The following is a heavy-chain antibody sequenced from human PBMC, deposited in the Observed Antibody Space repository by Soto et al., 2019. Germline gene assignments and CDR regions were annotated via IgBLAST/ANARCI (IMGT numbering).Heavy chain of an antibody. Sequence: FCPTLVNPTQTLTLTCTFSGFSLSTSGVGVGWIRQPPGKALEWLALIYWNDDKRYSPSLKSRLTITKDTSKNQVVLTMTNMDPVDTATYYCAHSTLGYTFAPFYYGMDVWGQGTTVTVSS. CDR2: IYWNDDK. CDR3: AHSTLGYTFAPFYYGMDV. V-gene: IGHV2-5*01. D-gene: IGHD2-2*02. CDR1: GFSLSTSGVG. J-gene: IGHJ6*02.